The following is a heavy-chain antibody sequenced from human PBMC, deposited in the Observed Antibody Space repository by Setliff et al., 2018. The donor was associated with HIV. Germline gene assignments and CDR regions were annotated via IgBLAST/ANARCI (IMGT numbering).Heavy chain of an antibody. D-gene: IGHD6-6*01. V-gene: IGHV1-2*02. CDR2: INPNTGNT. Sequence: ASVKVSCKTSGYTFTAHYIHWVRQAPGQGLEWVGFINPNTGNTNYPQKFQGRVTMTGDTSISTAFLELSSLTSDDTAVCYCARGANFPYSSSSDYWGQGTLVTVSS. CDR1: GYTFTAHY. J-gene: IGHJ4*02. CDR3: ARGANFPYSSSSDY.